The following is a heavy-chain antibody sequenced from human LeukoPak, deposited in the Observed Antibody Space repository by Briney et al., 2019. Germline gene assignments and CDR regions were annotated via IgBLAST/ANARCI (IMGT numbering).Heavy chain of an antibody. CDR1: GYTFTSYG. D-gene: IGHD6-13*01. CDR3: ARDHSAPYSSSWLGRTRQTGYMDV. Sequence: ASVKVSCKASGYTFTSYGISWVRQAPGQGLEWMGWISAYNGNTNYAQKLQGRVTMTTDTSTSTAYMELRSLRSDDTAVYYCARDHSAPYSSSWLGRTRQTGYMDVWGKGTTVTVSS. J-gene: IGHJ6*03. V-gene: IGHV1-18*01. CDR2: ISAYNGNT.